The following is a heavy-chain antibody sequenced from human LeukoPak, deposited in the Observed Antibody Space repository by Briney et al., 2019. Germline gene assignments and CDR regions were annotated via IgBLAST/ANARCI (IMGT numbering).Heavy chain of an antibody. Sequence: GGPLRLSCAASGFTFSTYWMSWVRQAPGKGLEWVANIKQDGSEKYYVDSVKGRFAISRDNAKNSLFLQMNTLRVEDTAVYYCAKDSLLTVVSPVAASWGQGILVTVSS. CDR1: GFTFSTYW. CDR3: AKDSLLTVVSPVAAS. V-gene: IGHV3-7*01. CDR2: IKQDGSEK. J-gene: IGHJ5*02. D-gene: IGHD4-23*01.